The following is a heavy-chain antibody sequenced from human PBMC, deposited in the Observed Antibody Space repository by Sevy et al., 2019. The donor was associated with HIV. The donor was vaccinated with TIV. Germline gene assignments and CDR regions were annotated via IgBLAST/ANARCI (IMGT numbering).Heavy chain of an antibody. D-gene: IGHD6-13*01. V-gene: IGHV3-7*01. CDR1: GFPLSSYW. CDR2: INQHGSKK. CDR3: AGEIAGAGSY. Sequence: GGSLRLSCAASGFPLSSYWMTWVRQAPGKGLEWVANINQHGSKKYYLDSVKGRSTISRDNAKNSVYLQMNSLRAEDTAIYFCAGEIAGAGSYWGQGTLVTVSS. J-gene: IGHJ4*02.